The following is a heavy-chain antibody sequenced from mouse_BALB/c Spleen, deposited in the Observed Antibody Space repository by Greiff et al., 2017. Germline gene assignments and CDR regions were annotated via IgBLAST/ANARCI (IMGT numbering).Heavy chain of an antibody. D-gene: IGHD1-1*01. Sequence: EVMLVESGGGLVKPGGSLKLSCAASGFTFSSYAMSWVRQTPEKRLEWVASISSGGSTYYPDSVKGRFTISRDNARNILYLQMSSLRSEDTAMYYCARGTVVNYFDYWGQGTTLTVSS. J-gene: IGHJ2*01. V-gene: IGHV5-6-5*01. CDR3: ARGTVVNYFDY. CDR1: GFTFSSYA. CDR2: ISSGGST.